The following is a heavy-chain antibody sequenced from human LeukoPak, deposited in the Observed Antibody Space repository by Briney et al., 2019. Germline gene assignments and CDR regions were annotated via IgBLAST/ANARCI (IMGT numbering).Heavy chain of an antibody. D-gene: IGHD3-3*01. V-gene: IGHV1-69*13. CDR3: ARGDFWSGYRPSDAFDI. CDR2: IIPIFGTA. Sequence: PGASVKVSCKASGGTFSSYAISWVRQAPGQGLEWMGGIIPIFGTANYAQKFQGRVTITADESTSTAYMELSSVTAADTAVYYCARGDFWSGYRPSDAFDIWGQGTMVTVSS. J-gene: IGHJ3*02. CDR1: GGTFSSYA.